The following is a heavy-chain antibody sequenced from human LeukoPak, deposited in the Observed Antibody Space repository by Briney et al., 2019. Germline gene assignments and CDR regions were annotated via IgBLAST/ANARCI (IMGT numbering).Heavy chain of an antibody. V-gene: IGHV4-30-2*01. CDR1: GGSLSSGGYS. D-gene: IGHD3-22*01. CDR2: IYHSGST. J-gene: IGHJ4*02. CDR3: ARGMNYDSSGYYTPEYYFDY. Sequence: SETLSLTCAVSGGSLSSGGYSWSWIRQPPGKGLEWIGYIYHSGSTYYNPSLKSRVTISVDRSKNQFSLKLSSVTAADTAGYYCARGMNYDSSGYYTPEYYFDYWGQGTLVTVSS.